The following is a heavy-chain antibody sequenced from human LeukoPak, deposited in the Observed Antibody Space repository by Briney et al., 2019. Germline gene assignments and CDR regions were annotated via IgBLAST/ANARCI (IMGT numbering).Heavy chain of an antibody. D-gene: IGHD3-3*01. Sequence: SETLSLTCTVSGGSISSYYWSWIRQPPGKGLEWIGYIYYSGSTNYNPSLKSRVTISVDTSKNQFSLKLSSVTAADTAVYYCARGYYDFWSGYSGIYYYYYYMDVWGKGTTVTVSS. CDR2: IYYSGST. CDR3: ARGYYDFWSGYSGIYYYYYYMDV. V-gene: IGHV4-59*01. J-gene: IGHJ6*03. CDR1: GGSISSYY.